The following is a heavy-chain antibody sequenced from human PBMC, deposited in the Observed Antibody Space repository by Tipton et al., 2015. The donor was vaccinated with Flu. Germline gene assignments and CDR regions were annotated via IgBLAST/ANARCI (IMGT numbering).Heavy chain of an antibody. CDR2: VGGGGLST. CDR1: GFTCSNAW. V-gene: IGHV3-23*01. Sequence: SLRLSCAASGFTCSNAWMSWVRQSPGKGLEWVSTVGGGGLSTNYADSVKGRFTISRDNSKNTLYLQMNSLRAEDTAVYFCAKGQGGVSVIRGGGAVEYWGQGTLVTVSS. J-gene: IGHJ4*02. D-gene: IGHD2-21*01. CDR3: AKGQGGVSVIRGGGAVEY.